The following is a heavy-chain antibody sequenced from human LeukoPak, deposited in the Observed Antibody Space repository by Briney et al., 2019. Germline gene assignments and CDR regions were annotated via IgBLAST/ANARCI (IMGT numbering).Heavy chain of an antibody. V-gene: IGHV4-4*07. CDR1: GGSISSYY. CDR3: ASEGTTFSSFDY. D-gene: IGHD1-1*01. J-gene: IGHJ4*02. CDR2: IYTSGST. Sequence: SETLSLTCTVSGGSISSYYWSWIRQPAGKGLEWIGRIYTSGSTNYNPSLKSRVTISVDTSKNQFSLKLNSVIATDTAVYYCASEGTTFSSFDYWGQGTLVTISS.